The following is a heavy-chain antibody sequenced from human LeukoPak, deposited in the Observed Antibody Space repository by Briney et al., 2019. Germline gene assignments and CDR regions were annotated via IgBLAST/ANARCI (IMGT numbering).Heavy chain of an antibody. J-gene: IGHJ4*02. CDR2: ISVYNGNT. CDR1: GYTFTSFS. D-gene: IGHD1-26*01. Sequence: ASVKVSCKASGYTFTSFSITWVRQAPGQGLEWMGWISVYNGNTSYAQKLQGRVTMTTDTSTSTAYMEPRSLRSDDTAVYYCARMGGELLGPWFDYWGQGTLVTVSS. V-gene: IGHV1-18*01. CDR3: ARMGGELLGPWFDY.